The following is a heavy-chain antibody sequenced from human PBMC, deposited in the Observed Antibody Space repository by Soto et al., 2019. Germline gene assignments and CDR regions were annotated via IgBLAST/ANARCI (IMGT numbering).Heavy chain of an antibody. Sequence: QVQLVQSGAEVKKPGSSVKVSCKASGGTFSSYAISWVRQAPGQGLEWMGGIIPIFGPADDAPKFQGRVTIPADEATRTAHMELSSLRSEDTAVYYCALHDGSWSNYYSNGMDVWGQGTTVTVSS. D-gene: IGHD3-10*01. CDR1: GGTFSSYA. CDR2: IIPIFGPA. CDR3: ALHDGSWSNYYSNGMDV. J-gene: IGHJ6*02. V-gene: IGHV1-69*12.